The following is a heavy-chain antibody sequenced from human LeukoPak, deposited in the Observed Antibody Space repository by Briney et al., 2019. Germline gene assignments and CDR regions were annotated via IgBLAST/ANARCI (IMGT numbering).Heavy chain of an antibody. Sequence: PGGSLGLSCAASGFTFSSYAMSWVRQAPGKGLEWVSAISGSGGSTYYADSVKGRFTISRDNSKNTLYLHMNSLRAEDTAVYYCAKNPSGSYLNWFDPWGQGTLVTVSS. D-gene: IGHD1-26*01. J-gene: IGHJ5*02. V-gene: IGHV3-23*01. CDR2: ISGSGGST. CDR3: AKNPSGSYLNWFDP. CDR1: GFTFSSYA.